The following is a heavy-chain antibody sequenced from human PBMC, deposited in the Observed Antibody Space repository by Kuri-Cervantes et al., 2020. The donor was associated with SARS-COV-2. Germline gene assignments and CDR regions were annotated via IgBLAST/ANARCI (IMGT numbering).Heavy chain of an antibody. Sequence: GGSLRLSCAASGFTFSSYAMSWVRQAPGKGLEWVSAISGSGGSTYYADSVKGRFTISRDNSKNTLYLQMNSLRPEDTAVYYCAKNHGGGYDFSIHFDTHFDYWGQGTLVTVSS. D-gene: IGHD3-3*01. CDR3: AKNHGGGYDFSIHFDTHFDY. V-gene: IGHV3-23*01. CDR2: ISGSGGST. CDR1: GFTFSSYA. J-gene: IGHJ4*02.